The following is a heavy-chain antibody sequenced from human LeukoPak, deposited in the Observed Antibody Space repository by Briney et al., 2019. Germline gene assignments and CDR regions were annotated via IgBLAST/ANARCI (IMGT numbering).Heavy chain of an antibody. CDR1: GGSISSSNW. V-gene: IGHV4-4*02. CDR2: IYHSGST. J-gene: IGHJ4*02. Sequence: SETLSLTCAVSGGSISSSNWWSWVRQPPGKGLEWIGEIYHSGSTNYNPSLKSRVTISVDTSKNQFSLKLSSVTAADTAVYYCAKDDAWLQYNDWGQGTLVTVSS. CDR3: AKDDAWLQYND. D-gene: IGHD5-24*01.